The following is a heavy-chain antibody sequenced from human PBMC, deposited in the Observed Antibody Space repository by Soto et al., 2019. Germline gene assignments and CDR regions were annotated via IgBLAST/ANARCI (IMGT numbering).Heavy chain of an antibody. CDR2: IRSKPNNYAT. V-gene: IGHV3-73*01. CDR3: TRHAVDY. J-gene: IGHJ4*02. CDR1: GFIFSDSA. Sequence: PGGSLRLSCVVSGFIFSDSAMHWARQASGKGLQWVGRIRSKPNNYATAYDESVKGRFTVSRDDSKNTAYLQMNSLKTEDTAVYYCTRHAVDYWGQGTLVTVSS. D-gene: IGHD6-19*01.